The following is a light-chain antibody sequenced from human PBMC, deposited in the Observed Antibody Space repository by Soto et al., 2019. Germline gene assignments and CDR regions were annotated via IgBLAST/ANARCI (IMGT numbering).Light chain of an antibody. CDR2: GAS. J-gene: IGKJ5*01. CDR3: QQCGRSPIT. V-gene: IGKV3-20*01. CDR1: QSATTR. Sequence: PGGRATLSCRASQSATTRLAWYQQKPGQPPRLLISGASVRASGVPVRISSSGSGTDFTLTISRLEPEDFALYYCQQCGRSPITFGLGTRVEVK.